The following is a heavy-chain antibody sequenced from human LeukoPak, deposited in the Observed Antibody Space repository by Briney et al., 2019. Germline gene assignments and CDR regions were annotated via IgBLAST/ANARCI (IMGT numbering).Heavy chain of an antibody. J-gene: IGHJ4*02. D-gene: IGHD3-10*01. CDR1: GGSISSGGYY. Sequence: SETLPLTCTVSGGSISSGGYYWSWIRQPAGKGLEWIGRIYTSGNTNYNPSLKSRVTISVDTSNNQFSLKLSSVTAADTAVYYCARGPMVRGVMDYWGQGTLVTVSS. CDR3: ARGPMVRGVMDY. CDR2: IYTSGNT. V-gene: IGHV4-61*02.